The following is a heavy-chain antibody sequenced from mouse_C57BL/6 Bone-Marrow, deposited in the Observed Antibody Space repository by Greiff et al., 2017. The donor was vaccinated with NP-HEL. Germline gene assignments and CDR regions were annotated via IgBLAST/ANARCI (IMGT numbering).Heavy chain of an antibody. J-gene: IGHJ2*01. Sequence: QVQLQQPGAELVRPGTSVKLSCKASGYTFTSYWMHWVKQRPGQGLEWIGVIDPSDSYTNYNQKFKGKATLTVDTSSSTAYMQLSSLTSEDSAVYCCARTPSTTVVPPGDYWGQGTTLTVSS. CDR1: GYTFTSYW. CDR3: ARTPSTTVVPPGDY. CDR2: IDPSDSYT. D-gene: IGHD1-1*01. V-gene: IGHV1-59*01.